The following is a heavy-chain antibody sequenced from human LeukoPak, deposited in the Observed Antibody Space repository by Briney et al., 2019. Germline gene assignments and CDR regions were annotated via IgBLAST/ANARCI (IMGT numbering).Heavy chain of an antibody. CDR1: GGSFSGYY. CDR2: INHSGST. D-gene: IGHD2-15*01. Sequence: PSETLSLTCAVYGGSFSGYYWSWLRQPPGKGLEWIGEINHSGSTNYNPSLKSRVTISVDTSKNPSSLKLSSVTAADTAVYYCAIYRGDCSGGSCYKLDYWGQGTLVTVSS. V-gene: IGHV4-34*01. CDR3: AIYRGDCSGGSCYKLDY. J-gene: IGHJ4*02.